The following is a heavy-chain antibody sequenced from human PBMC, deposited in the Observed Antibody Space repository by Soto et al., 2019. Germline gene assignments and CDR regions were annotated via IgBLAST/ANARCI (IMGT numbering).Heavy chain of an antibody. V-gene: IGHV1-18*01. CDR2: ISAYNGDT. D-gene: IGHD6-6*01. CDR1: GYTFTSYG. J-gene: IGHJ6*03. CDR3: ARVRQLDGYFYYYMDF. Sequence: GASVRVSCKASGYTFTSYGISWVRQAPGQGLEWMGWISAYNGDTHYTQRLQGRVTMTTDTSTSTAYMELRGLRSDDTAVYYCARVRQLDGYFYYYMDFSSKGTTVTVSS.